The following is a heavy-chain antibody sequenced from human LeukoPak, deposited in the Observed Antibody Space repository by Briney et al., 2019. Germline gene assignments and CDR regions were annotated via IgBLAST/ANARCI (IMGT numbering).Heavy chain of an antibody. D-gene: IGHD5-18*01. Sequence: PGGSLRLSCAASGFTFSSYAMNWVRQAPGKGLEWVSAISGSGGSTYYADSVKGRFTISRDNSKNTLYLQMNSLRAEDTAVYYCAKDLLYKNTAMVNSFDYWGQGTLVTVSS. V-gene: IGHV3-23*01. CDR3: AKDLLYKNTAMVNSFDY. CDR2: ISGSGGST. CDR1: GFTFSSYA. J-gene: IGHJ4*02.